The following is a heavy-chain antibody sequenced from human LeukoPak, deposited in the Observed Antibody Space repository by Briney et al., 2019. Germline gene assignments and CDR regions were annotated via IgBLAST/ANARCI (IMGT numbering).Heavy chain of an antibody. V-gene: IGHV3-23*01. CDR1: GFTFSSCA. D-gene: IGHD2-15*01. CDR2: ISGSGGSA. CDR3: AARYCSGGSCWYFDY. Sequence: GGSLRLSCAASGFTFSSCAMSWVRQAPGKGLEWVSAISGSGGSAYYADSVKGRFTISRDNSKNTLYLQMNSLRAEDTAVYYCAARYCSGGSCWYFDYWGQGTLVTVSS. J-gene: IGHJ4*02.